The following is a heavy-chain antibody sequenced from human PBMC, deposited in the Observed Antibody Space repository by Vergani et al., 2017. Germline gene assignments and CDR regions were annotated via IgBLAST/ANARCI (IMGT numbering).Heavy chain of an antibody. V-gene: IGHV5-51*01. D-gene: IGHD1-1*01. CDR2: IYPADSDT. J-gene: IGHJ4*02. CDR3: ARHTTYTDS. CDR1: EYSLGNYW. Sequence: EVELVQSGPEMRKPGESLKISCKGSEYSLGNYWIGWVRQMPGKGLEWMGIIYPADSDTRYSSSFQGQVTISADKSISTAFLQWDSLKASDTALYYCARHTTYTDSWGQGTLVTVSS.